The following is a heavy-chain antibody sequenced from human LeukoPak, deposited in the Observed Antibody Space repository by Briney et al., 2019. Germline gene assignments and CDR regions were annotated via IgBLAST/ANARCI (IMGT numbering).Heavy chain of an antibody. V-gene: IGHV4-59*01. CDR3: ARDTDYSYVDH. J-gene: IGHJ4*02. Sequence: SETLSLTCTASGGSITNNPGTRVPQPPGKGLEWIGYIHYSGSTSYNPSLKSRLTISVDTSKNQFSLKVTSVTAADTATYYCARDTDYSYVDHSGRGSLVTVSS. D-gene: IGHD5-18*01. CDR1: GGSITNNP. CDR2: IHYSGST.